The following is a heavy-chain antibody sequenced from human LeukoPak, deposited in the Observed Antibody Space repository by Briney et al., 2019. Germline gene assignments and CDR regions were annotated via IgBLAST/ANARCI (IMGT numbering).Heavy chain of an antibody. J-gene: IGHJ4*02. CDR2: INHSGST. D-gene: IGHD2-2*01. CDR1: GGSFSGYY. CDR3: ARGRGPTRALEKDIVVVPAEVGFDY. V-gene: IGHV4-34*01. Sequence: SETLSLTCAVYGGSFSGYYWSWIRQPPGEGLEWIGEINHSGSTNYNPSLKSRVTISVDTSKNQFSLKLSSVTAADTAVYYCARGRGPTRALEKDIVVVPAEVGFDYWGQGTLVTVSS.